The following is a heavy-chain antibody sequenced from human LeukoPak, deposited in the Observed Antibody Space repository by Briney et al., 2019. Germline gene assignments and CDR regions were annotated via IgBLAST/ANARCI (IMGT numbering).Heavy chain of an antibody. CDR3: ARDSGYNVNDHDVNAFDI. Sequence: PSETLSLTCTVSGGSISSGTYCWSWIRQPAGKGLEWIGHIHTSGNANYKPSLKSRVTISIDTSKNQFSLKLSSVTAADTAVYYCARDSGYNVNDHDVNAFDIWGQGTMVTISS. CDR1: GGSISSGTYC. D-gene: IGHD5-24*01. V-gene: IGHV4-61*09. J-gene: IGHJ3*02. CDR2: IHTSGNA.